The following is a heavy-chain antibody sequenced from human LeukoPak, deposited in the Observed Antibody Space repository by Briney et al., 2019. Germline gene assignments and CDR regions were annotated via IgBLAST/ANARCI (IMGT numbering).Heavy chain of an antibody. J-gene: IGHJ4*02. CDR3: ARLQSIAAAGTIDY. CDR2: IYYSGST. Sequence: SETLSLTCTVSGGSISSSSYYWGWIRQPPGKGLEWIGSIYYSGSTYYNPSLKSRVTISVDTSKNQFSLKLSSVTAADTAVYYCARLQSIAAAGTIDYWGQGTLVTVSS. D-gene: IGHD6-13*01. V-gene: IGHV4-39*01. CDR1: GGSISSSSYY.